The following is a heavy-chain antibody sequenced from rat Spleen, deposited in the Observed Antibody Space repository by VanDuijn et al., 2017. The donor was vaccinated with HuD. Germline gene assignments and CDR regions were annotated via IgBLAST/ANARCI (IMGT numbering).Heavy chain of an antibody. CDR1: GFTFNNYW. CDR3: ARLYYGYVDY. Sequence: EVQLVESGGGLVQPGRSLKLSCVGSGFTFNNYWMTWIRQAPGKGLEWVATIRYDGTSTHYRDSVKGRFTISRDNAKSTLYLQLDSLRSEDTATYYCARLYYGYVDYWGQGVMVTVSS. D-gene: IGHD1-7*01. V-gene: IGHV5-31*01. J-gene: IGHJ2*01. CDR2: IRYDGTST.